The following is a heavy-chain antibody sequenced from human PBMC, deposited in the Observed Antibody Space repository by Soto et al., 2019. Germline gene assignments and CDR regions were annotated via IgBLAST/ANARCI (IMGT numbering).Heavy chain of an antibody. V-gene: IGHV3-48*02. Sequence: PGVSLRLSCAASGFTFSSYSMNWVRQAPGKGLEWVSYISSSSSTIYYADSVKGRFTISRDNAKNSLYLQMNSLRDEDTAVYYCARGAELGMGYYYYYGMDVWGQGTTVTVSS. J-gene: IGHJ6*02. CDR2: ISSSSSTI. CDR3: ARGAELGMGYYYYYGMDV. D-gene: IGHD7-27*01. CDR1: GFTFSSYS.